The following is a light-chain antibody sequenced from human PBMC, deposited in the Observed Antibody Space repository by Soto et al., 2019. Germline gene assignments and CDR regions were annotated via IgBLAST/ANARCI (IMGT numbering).Light chain of an antibody. J-gene: IGLJ1*01. Sequence: QSVLTQPPSVSGAPGQRVTISCTGSSSNIGAGYDVHWYQQLPETAPKLLIYGNSNRPSGVPDRFSGSKSGTSASLAITGLQAEDEADYSCQSYDSSLSAFYVFGTGTKVTVL. CDR2: GNS. V-gene: IGLV1-40*01. CDR1: SSNIGAGYD. CDR3: QSYDSSLSAFYV.